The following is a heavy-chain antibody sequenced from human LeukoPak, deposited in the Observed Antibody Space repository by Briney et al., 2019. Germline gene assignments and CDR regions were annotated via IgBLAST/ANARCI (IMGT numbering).Heavy chain of an antibody. CDR1: GFTFSSYW. CDR3: ARGCADPY. J-gene: IGHJ4*02. Sequence: QPGGSLRLSCAASGFTFSSYWMHWFRQAPGKGLVWVSQINTDGTSTTYADSVKGRFTISRHNAKNTLYLQMNSLRAEDTAVYYCARGCADPYWGQGTLVTVSS. V-gene: IGHV3-74*01. CDR2: INTDGTST. D-gene: IGHD4/OR15-4a*01.